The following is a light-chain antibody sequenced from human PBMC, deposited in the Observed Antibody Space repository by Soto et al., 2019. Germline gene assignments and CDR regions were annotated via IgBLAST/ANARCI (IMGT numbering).Light chain of an antibody. Sequence: EIVMTQSPATLSVSPGERATLSCRDSQSVSSNLAWYQQTPGQAPRLLIYDASNTATGTPARFSGSGSGTEFTLTISSLQSEDLAVYYCQQYNTRPTFGQGTKVDIK. CDR1: QSVSSN. CDR2: DAS. V-gene: IGKV3D-15*01. CDR3: QQYNTRPT. J-gene: IGKJ1*01.